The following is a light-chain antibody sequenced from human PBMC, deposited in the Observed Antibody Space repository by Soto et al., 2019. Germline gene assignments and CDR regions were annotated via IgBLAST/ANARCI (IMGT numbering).Light chain of an antibody. CDR1: SSNIGAGYD. J-gene: IGLJ2*01. CDR3: QSYDSSLRGVV. Sequence: QPVLTQPPSVSGAPGQRVTISCIGSSSNIGAGYDVHWYQQLPGTAPKLLIYGNSNRPSGVPDRFSGSKSGTSASLAITGLQAEDEADYYCQSYDSSLRGVVFGGGTKLTVL. V-gene: IGLV1-40*01. CDR2: GNS.